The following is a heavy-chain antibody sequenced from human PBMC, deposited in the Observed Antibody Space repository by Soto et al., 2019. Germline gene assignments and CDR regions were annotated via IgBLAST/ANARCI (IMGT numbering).Heavy chain of an antibody. Sequence: QVQLLQSGAEVRKPGASVRVSCKASGYTLNDYLIYWVRQAPGEGLEWMGRFNPKSEGTAFAQSFQGRVPLARDTSINAVYMEMYRLRSDDTAVYYCARGESTDCSTGVCPFNYNYQLDVWGQGSRVIVSS. D-gene: IGHD5-12*01. CDR1: GYTLNDYL. J-gene: IGHJ6*02. CDR2: FNPKSEGT. V-gene: IGHV1-2*02. CDR3: ARGESTDCSTGVCPFNYNYQLDV.